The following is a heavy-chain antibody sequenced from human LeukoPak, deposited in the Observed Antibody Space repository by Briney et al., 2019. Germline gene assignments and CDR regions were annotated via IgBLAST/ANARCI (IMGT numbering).Heavy chain of an antibody. CDR2: IYPGDSDT. Sequence: GESLKISCKGSGYSFTSYWIGWVRQMPGKGLEWMGIIYPGDSDTRYSPSFQGQVTISADKSISTAYLQWSSLKASDTAIYHCARLLGLKIVTPDDEAFDIWGQGTMVIVSS. CDR1: GYSFTSYW. J-gene: IGHJ3*02. CDR3: ARLLGLKIVTPDDEAFDI. D-gene: IGHD2/OR15-2a*01. V-gene: IGHV5-51*01.